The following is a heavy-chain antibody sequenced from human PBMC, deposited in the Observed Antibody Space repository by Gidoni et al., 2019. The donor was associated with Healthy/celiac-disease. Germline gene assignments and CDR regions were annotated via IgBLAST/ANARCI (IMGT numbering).Heavy chain of an antibody. D-gene: IGHD3-10*01. J-gene: IGHJ6*02. CDR2: IYTSGST. V-gene: IGHV4-61*02. CDR1: GGSISSGRYS. CDR3: ARVWRFGELLPYYYYGMDV. Sequence: QVQLQESGPGLVKPSQTLSLTCPVSGGSISSGRYSWSWIRQPAGKGLEWIGRIYTSGSTTYNPSLKSRVTISVDTSKNQFSLKLSSVTAADTAVYYCARVWRFGELLPYYYYGMDVWGQGTTVTVSS.